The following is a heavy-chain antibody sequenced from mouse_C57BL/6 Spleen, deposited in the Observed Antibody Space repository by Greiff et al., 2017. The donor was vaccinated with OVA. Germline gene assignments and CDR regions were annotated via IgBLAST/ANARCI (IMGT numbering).Heavy chain of an antibody. J-gene: IGHJ1*03. CDR2: IDPETGGT. CDR1: GYTFTDYE. Sequence: VQLQQSGAELVRPGASVTLSCKASGYTFTDYEMHWVKQTPVHGLEWIGAIDPETGGTAYNQKFKGKAILTADKSSSTAYMELRSLTSEDSAVYYCTRESTTGTGYFDVWGTGTTVTVSS. V-gene: IGHV1-15*01. CDR3: TRESTTGTGYFDV. D-gene: IGHD4-1*02.